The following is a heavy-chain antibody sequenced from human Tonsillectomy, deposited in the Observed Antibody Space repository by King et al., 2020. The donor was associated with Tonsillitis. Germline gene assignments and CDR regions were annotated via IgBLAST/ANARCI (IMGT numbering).Heavy chain of an antibody. CDR3: IRDFGAVGATNAFDI. CDR1: GFTFTSYW. CDR2: INGDGSST. V-gene: IGHV3-74*01. J-gene: IGHJ3*02. Sequence: VQLVESGGGLVQPGGSLRLPCAASGFTFTSYWMHWVRQAPGKGLVWVSRINGDGSSTSYADSVKGRFTISRDNAKNTVYLQMNSLRAEDTAVYYCIRDFGAVGATNAFDIWGQGTMVTVSS. D-gene: IGHD1-26*01.